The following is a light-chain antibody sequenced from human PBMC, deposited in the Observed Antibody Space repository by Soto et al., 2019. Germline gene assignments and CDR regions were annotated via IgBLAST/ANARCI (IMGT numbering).Light chain of an antibody. CDR3: QQVNSYPQT. J-gene: IGKJ5*01. CDR1: QGIGTY. Sequence: IQLTQSPASLSACGGDRVTISCRASQGIGTYLAWYQQKPGKAPKLLIYAAFTLHSGVPARFSGSRSGTDFTLTISSLQPEDFATYYCQQVNSYPQTFGQGTRLEIK. V-gene: IGKV1-9*01. CDR2: AAF.